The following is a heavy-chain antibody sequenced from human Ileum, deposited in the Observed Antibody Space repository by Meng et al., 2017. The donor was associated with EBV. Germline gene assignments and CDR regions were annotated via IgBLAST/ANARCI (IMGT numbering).Heavy chain of an antibody. CDR1: GGPINSSRYY. J-gene: IGHJ5*02. CDR2: IYYSGRT. Sequence: HLQLRESGTGVVKPSETLSLLCTVSGGPINSSRYYWGWIRQPPGKGLEWIGSIYYSGRTYYNPSLKSRVTISVDTSKNQFSLKLSSVTAADTAVYYCARPIAAAGWFDPWGQGTLVTVSS. CDR3: ARPIAAAGWFDP. D-gene: IGHD6-13*01. V-gene: IGHV4-39*01.